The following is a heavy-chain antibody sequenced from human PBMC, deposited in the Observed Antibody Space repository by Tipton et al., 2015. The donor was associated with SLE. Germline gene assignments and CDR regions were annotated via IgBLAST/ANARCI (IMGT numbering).Heavy chain of an antibody. Sequence: TLSLTCAVYGGSFSGHRWTWIRQPPGKGLEWIGEINHSGGTNYNPSLKSRVTISVDTSNKRVSLRLTAVTAADTAVYYCARGLSLGSFDWGQGTLVTVSS. CDR3: ARGLSLGSFD. D-gene: IGHD1-26*01. CDR2: INHSGGT. V-gene: IGHV4-34*01. CDR1: GGSFSGHR. J-gene: IGHJ4*02.